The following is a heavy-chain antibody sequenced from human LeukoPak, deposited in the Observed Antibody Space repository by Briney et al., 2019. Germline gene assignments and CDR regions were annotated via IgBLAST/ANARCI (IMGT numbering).Heavy chain of an antibody. CDR3: AREGRPAGFYAGSGSYVWDY. Sequence: GGSVKVSCKASGGTFSSYVISWVRQAPGQGLEWMGGIIPIFGTANYAQKFQGRGTITTDESTSTAYMELSSPRSEDTAVYYCAREGRPAGFYAGSGSYVWDYWGQGTLVTVSS. V-gene: IGHV1-69*05. D-gene: IGHD3-10*01. J-gene: IGHJ4*02. CDR1: GGTFSSYV. CDR2: IIPIFGTA.